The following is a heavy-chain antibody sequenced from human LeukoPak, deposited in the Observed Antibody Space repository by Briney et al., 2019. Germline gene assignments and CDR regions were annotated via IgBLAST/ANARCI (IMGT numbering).Heavy chain of an antibody. J-gene: IGHJ4*02. D-gene: IGHD3-22*01. CDR3: ARAAYDSSGYLTL. CDR1: GFIFSTYG. V-gene: IGHV3-33*01. Sequence: GGSLRLSCAASGFIFSTYGLHWVRQAPGKGLEWVAVIWYDGSNKYYADSVKGRFTISRDNSKNTLYLQMNSLRAEDTAMYYCARAAYDSSGYLTLWGRGTLVTVSS. CDR2: IWYDGSNK.